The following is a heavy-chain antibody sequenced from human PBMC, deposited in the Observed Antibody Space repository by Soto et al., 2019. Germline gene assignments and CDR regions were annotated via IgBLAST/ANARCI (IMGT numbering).Heavy chain of an antibody. V-gene: IGHV3-7*05. J-gene: IGHJ5*02. CDR3: ARGGEGIGTFGVVMS. CDR1: GFTFSSYW. Sequence: GGSLRLSCAASGFTFSSYWMSWVRQAPGKGLEWVANIKQDGSEKYYVDSVKGRFTISRDNAKNSLYLQMNSLRAEDTAVYYCARGGEGIGTFGVVMSWGQGTLVTVSS. D-gene: IGHD3-3*01. CDR2: IKQDGSEK.